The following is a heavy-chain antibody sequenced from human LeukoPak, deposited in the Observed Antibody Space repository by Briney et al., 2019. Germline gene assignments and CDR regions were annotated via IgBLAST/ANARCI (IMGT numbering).Heavy chain of an antibody. Sequence: GASVKVSCKASGYTFTGYYMHLVRQATGQGLEWMGWMNPNSGNTGYAQKFQGRVTMTRNTSISTAYIELSSLRSEDTAVYYCARGRLVVPAAPFDPWGQGTLVTVSS. CDR2: MNPNSGNT. J-gene: IGHJ5*02. V-gene: IGHV1-8*02. D-gene: IGHD2-2*01. CDR1: GYTFTGYY. CDR3: ARGRLVVPAAPFDP.